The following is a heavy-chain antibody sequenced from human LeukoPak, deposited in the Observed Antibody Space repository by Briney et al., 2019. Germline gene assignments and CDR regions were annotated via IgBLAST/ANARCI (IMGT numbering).Heavy chain of an antibody. V-gene: IGHV3-30-3*01. Sequence: PGRSLRLSCAASGFTFRNYYMHWVRQAPGKGLEWVAVISLDGNNEYYAGSVKGRFSLSGDNSMNTLYLQLNSLRTEDTAMYYCARDLSGHWTYDYWGQGTLVTVSS. CDR1: GFTFRNYY. D-gene: IGHD1-1*01. J-gene: IGHJ4*01. CDR2: ISLDGNNE. CDR3: ARDLSGHWTYDY.